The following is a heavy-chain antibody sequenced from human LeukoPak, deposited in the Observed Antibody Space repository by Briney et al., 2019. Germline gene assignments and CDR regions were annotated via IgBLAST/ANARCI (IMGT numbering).Heavy chain of an antibody. CDR1: GGSISSYY. Sequence: SETLSLTCTVSGGSISSYYWSWIRQPPGKGLEWIGYIYTSGSTNYNPSLKSRVTISVDTSKNQFSLKLSSVTAADTAVYYCARHERSSSSNPPSDYWGQGTLVTVSS. V-gene: IGHV4-4*09. CDR2: IYTSGST. J-gene: IGHJ4*02. CDR3: ARHERSSSSNPPSDY. D-gene: IGHD6-6*01.